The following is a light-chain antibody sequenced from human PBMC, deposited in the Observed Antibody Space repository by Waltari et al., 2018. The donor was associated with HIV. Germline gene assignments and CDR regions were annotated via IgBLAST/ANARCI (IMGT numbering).Light chain of an antibody. Sequence: DIQMTQSPSSLSASVGDTVTTTCRASQSISSYLNWYQQKPGKAPKLLIYAASSLQSGVPSRFSGSGSGTDFTLTISSLQPEDFATYYCQQSYSTLRFTFGPGTKVDIK. CDR3: QQSYSTLRFT. CDR2: AAS. V-gene: IGKV1-39*01. J-gene: IGKJ3*01. CDR1: QSISSY.